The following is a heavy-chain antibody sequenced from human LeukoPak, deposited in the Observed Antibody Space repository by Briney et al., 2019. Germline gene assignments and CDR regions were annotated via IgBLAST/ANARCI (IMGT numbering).Heavy chain of an antibody. J-gene: IGHJ3*02. V-gene: IGHV4-59*08. CDR3: ARRSHYYDSSGYYYSFDI. D-gene: IGHD3-22*01. Sequence: SETLSLTCTVSGGSISSYYWSWIRQPPGKGLEWIGYIYYSGSTNYNPSLKSRVTILVDTSKNQFSLKLSSVTAADTAVYYCARRSHYYDSSGYYYSFDIWGQGTMVTVSS. CDR1: GGSISSYY. CDR2: IYYSGST.